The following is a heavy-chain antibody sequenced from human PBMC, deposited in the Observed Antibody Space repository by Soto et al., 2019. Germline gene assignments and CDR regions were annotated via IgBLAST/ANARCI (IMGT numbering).Heavy chain of an antibody. D-gene: IGHD2-15*01. Sequence: GGSLRLSCAASGFTFSSYWMSWVRQAPGKGLEWVANIKQDGSEKYYVDSVKGRFTISRDNAKNSLYRQMSSLRAEDTAVYYCASIYCSGGSCYSQPTYYYYGMDVWGQGATVTVSS. CDR3: ASIYCSGGSCYSQPTYYYYGMDV. J-gene: IGHJ6*02. V-gene: IGHV3-7*01. CDR1: GFTFSSYW. CDR2: IKQDGSEK.